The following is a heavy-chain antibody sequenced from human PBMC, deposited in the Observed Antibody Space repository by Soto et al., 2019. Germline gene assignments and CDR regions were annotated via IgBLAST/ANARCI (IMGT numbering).Heavy chain of an antibody. Sequence: ASVKVSCKASGYTFTSYDINWVRQATGQGLEWMGWMNPNSGNTGYAQKFQGRVTMTRNTSISTAYMELSSLRSEDTAVYYCARARSDDFWSPSASGDMDVWGKGTTVTVSS. D-gene: IGHD3-3*01. V-gene: IGHV1-8*01. CDR2: MNPNSGNT. J-gene: IGHJ6*03. CDR1: GYTFTSYD. CDR3: ARARSDDFWSPSASGDMDV.